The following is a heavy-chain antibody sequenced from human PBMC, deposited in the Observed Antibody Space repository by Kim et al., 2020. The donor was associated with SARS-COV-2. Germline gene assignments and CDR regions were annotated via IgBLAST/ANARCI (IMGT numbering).Heavy chain of an antibody. CDR2: ISYDGSNK. D-gene: IGHD3-3*01. CDR1: GFTFSSYA. Sequence: GGSLRLSCAASGFTFSSYAMHWVRQAPGKGLEWVAVISYDGSNKYYADSVKGRFTISRDNSKNTLYLQMNSLRAEDTAVYYCARDFGGLTIFGVVRGLD. J-gene: IGHJ4*01. CDR3: ARDFGGLTIFGVVRGLD. V-gene: IGHV3-30-3*01.